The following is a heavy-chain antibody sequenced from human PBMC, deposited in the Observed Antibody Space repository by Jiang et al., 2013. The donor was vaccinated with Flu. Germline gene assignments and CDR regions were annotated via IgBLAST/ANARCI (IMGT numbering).Heavy chain of an antibody. CDR1: GYTFTSYG. Sequence: GAEVKKPGASVKVSCKASGYTFTSYGISWVRQAPGQGLEWMGGIIPIFGTANYAQKFQGRVTITADKSTSTAYMELSSLRSEDTAVYYCARDSSVAYYDSNAFDIWGQGTMVTVSS. J-gene: IGHJ3*02. CDR2: IIPIFGTA. CDR3: ARDSSVAYYDSNAFDI. V-gene: IGHV1-69*06. D-gene: IGHD3-22*01.